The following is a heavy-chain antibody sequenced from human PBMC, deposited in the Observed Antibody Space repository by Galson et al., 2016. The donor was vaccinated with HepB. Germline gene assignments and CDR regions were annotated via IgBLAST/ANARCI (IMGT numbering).Heavy chain of an antibody. CDR1: GGSISSSGYY. CDR3: ARSALTATGRHFDL. V-gene: IGHV4-39*02. D-gene: IGHD1-14*01. J-gene: IGHJ2*01. Sequence: SETLSLTCTVSGGSISSSGYYWGWIRQPPGKGLEWIGSFYHSATISFSGRTYYNPSLESRATVFVDTSNNHISLKLNSVIVADTAVYYCARSALTATGRHFDLWGRGILVSVSS. CDR2: FYHSATISFSGRT.